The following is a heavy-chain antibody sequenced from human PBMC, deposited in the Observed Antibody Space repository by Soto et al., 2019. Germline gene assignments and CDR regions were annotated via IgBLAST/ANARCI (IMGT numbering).Heavy chain of an antibody. CDR2: IIPIFGTA. CDR3: ARGGGTRGPFEI. D-gene: IGHD1-26*01. Sequence: SVKVSCEASGGTFSSYAISWVRQAPGLGLEWMGGIIPIFGTANYAQKFQGRVTITADESTSTAYMELSSLRSEDTAVYYSARGGGTRGPFEIWGEGTMVTVSS. V-gene: IGHV1-69*13. J-gene: IGHJ3*02. CDR1: GGTFSSYA.